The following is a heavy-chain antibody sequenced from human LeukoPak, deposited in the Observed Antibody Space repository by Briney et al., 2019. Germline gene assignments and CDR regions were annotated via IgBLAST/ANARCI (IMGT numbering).Heavy chain of an antibody. D-gene: IGHD3-10*01. V-gene: IGHV1-18*01. J-gene: IGHJ4*02. Sequence: ASVKVSCKASGYTFTSYGISWVRQAPGQGLEWMGWISAYNGNTNYAQKLQGRVTMTEDTSTDTAYMELSSLRSEDTAVYYCATAGVRGVMESPFYFDYWGQGTLVTVSS. CDR2: ISAYNGNT. CDR3: ATAGVRGVMESPFYFDY. CDR1: GYTFTSYG.